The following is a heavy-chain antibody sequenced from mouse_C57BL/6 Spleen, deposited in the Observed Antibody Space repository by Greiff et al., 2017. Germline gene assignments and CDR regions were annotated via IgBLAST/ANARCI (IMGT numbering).Heavy chain of an antibody. CDR3: ARGIYGNPHYYAMDY. Sequence: EVKLVESGGGLVKPGGSLKLSCAASGFTFSDYGMHWVRQAPEKGLEWVAYISSGSSPIYYAATVKGRFTISRDNAKNTLFLQMTSLRSEDTAMYYCARGIYGNPHYYAMDYWGQGTSVTVSS. CDR2: ISSGSSPI. CDR1: GFTFSDYG. D-gene: IGHD2-1*01. J-gene: IGHJ4*01. V-gene: IGHV5-17*01.